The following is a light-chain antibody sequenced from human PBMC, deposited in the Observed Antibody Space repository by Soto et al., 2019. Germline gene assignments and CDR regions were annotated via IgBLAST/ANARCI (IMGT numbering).Light chain of an antibody. Sequence: DIQMTQSPSSLSASVGDRVTITCRASQSISNYLNWYQQKPGKAPKLLIYAASSLQSGVPSRFSGSRSGTDFTLTISSLQPEDFATYYCQQSYSTLYTFGQGAKLEIK. J-gene: IGKJ2*01. V-gene: IGKV1-39*01. CDR1: QSISNY. CDR3: QQSYSTLYT. CDR2: AAS.